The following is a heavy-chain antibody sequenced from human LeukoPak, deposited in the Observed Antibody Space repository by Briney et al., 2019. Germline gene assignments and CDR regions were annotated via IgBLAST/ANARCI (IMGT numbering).Heavy chain of an antibody. CDR1: GFTFSHYS. V-gene: IGHV3-21*01. D-gene: IGHD1-26*01. Sequence: GRSLRLSCAASGFTFSHYSMNWVRQAPGKGLEWVSSISTSSSYIYYADSVKGRFTVSRNNAKNSLYLQMDSLRAEDTAVYYCARVFSGTYLNYHHFDYWGQGTLVTVSS. CDR2: ISTSSSYI. J-gene: IGHJ4*02. CDR3: ARVFSGTYLNYHHFDY.